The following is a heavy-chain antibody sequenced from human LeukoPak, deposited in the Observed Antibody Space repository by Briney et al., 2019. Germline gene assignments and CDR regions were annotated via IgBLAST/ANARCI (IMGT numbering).Heavy chain of an antibody. CDR2: INPNSGGT. CDR3: ARTEVGATLFDY. CDR1: GYTFTGYY. Sequence: ASVKVSCKASGYTFTGYYMHWVRQAPGQGLEWMGRINPNSGGTNYAQKFQGRGTMTRDTSISTAYMELSRLRSDDTAVYYCARTEVGATLFDYWGQGTLVTVSS. J-gene: IGHJ4*02. V-gene: IGHV1-2*06. D-gene: IGHD1-26*01.